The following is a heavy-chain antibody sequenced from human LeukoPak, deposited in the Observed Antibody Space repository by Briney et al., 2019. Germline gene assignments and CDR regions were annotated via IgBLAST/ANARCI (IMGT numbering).Heavy chain of an antibody. J-gene: IGHJ4*02. CDR2: TIPIFGTA. CDR3: ARGHLGYSSGWYKHVSSFPFDY. Sequence: ASVKVSCKASGGTFSSYAISWVRQAPGQGLEWMGGTIPIFGTANYAQKFQGRVTITADESTSTAYMELSSLRSEDTAVYYCARGHLGYSSGWYKHVSSFPFDYWGQGTLVTVSS. V-gene: IGHV1-69*13. D-gene: IGHD6-19*01. CDR1: GGTFSSYA.